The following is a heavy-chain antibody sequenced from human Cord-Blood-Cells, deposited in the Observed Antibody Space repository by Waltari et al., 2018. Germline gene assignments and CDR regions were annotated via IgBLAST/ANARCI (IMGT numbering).Heavy chain of an antibody. V-gene: IGHV4-34*01. Sequence: QVQLQQWGAGLLKPSETLSLTCAVYGGSFSGYYWSWIRQPPGKGLEWIGEINHSGSTNYNPSLKSRVTISVDTSKNQSSLKLSSVTAADTAVYYCARGGGSYYNWFDPWGQGTLVTVSS. CDR3: ARGGGSYYNWFDP. CDR1: GGSFSGYY. D-gene: IGHD1-26*01. CDR2: INHSGST. J-gene: IGHJ5*02.